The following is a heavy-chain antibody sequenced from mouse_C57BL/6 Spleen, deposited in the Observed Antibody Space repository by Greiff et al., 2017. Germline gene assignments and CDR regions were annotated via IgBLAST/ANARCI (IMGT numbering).Heavy chain of an antibody. Sequence: EVKLMESGGGLVKPGGSLKLSCAASGFTFSSYAMSWVRQTPEKRLEWVATISDGGSYTYYPDNVKGRFTISRDNAKNNLYLQMSHLKSEDTAMYYCARDEGAAQAPLYYHDMDYRGQGTSVTVSS. D-gene: IGHD3-2*02. V-gene: IGHV5-4*01. J-gene: IGHJ4*01. CDR2: ISDGGSYT. CDR1: GFTFSSYA. CDR3: ARDEGAAQAPLYYHDMDY.